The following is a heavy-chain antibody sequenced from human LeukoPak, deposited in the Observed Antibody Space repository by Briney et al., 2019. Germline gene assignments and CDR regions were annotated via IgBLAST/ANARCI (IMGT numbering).Heavy chain of an antibody. CDR1: GCTFTNYA. Sequence: GGSLRLSCAASGCTFTNYAMSWVRQAPGKGLEWVSGVSTTGDSTYYADSVKGRFTISGDNSKNTVHLQMNSLRAEDTAIYYCAKGGGAAFDCWGQGTLVTVS. V-gene: IGHV3-23*01. D-gene: IGHD3-16*01. CDR2: VSTTGDST. CDR3: AKGGGAAFDC. J-gene: IGHJ4*02.